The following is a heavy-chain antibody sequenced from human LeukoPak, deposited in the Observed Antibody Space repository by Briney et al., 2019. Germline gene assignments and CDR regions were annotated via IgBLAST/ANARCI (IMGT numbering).Heavy chain of an antibody. CDR2: IYYSGST. D-gene: IGHD2-2*01. V-gene: IGHV4-39*07. J-gene: IGHJ5*02. Sequence: PSETLSLTCTVSGGSISSSSYYWGWIRQPPGKGLEWIGSIYYSGSTYYNPSLKSRVTISVDTSKNQFSLKLSSVTAADTAVYYCAREQYQPLDWFDPWGQGTLVTVSS. CDR3: AREQYQPLDWFDP. CDR1: GGSISSSSYY.